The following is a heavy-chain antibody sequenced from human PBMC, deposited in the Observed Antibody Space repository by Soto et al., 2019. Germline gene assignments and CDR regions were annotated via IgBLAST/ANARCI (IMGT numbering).Heavy chain of an antibody. Sequence: SLRLSCAAFGFTFSSLCMHWVRQAPGKGLVWVSRINSDGSSTSYADSVKGRFTISRDNAKNTLYLQMNSLRAEDTAVYYCAKDSLGTVSTRDYYYYGMDVWGQGTTVTVSS. CDR2: INSDGSST. V-gene: IGHV3-74*01. CDR3: AKDSLGTVSTRDYYYYGMDV. D-gene: IGHD4-4*01. J-gene: IGHJ6*02. CDR1: GFTFSSLC.